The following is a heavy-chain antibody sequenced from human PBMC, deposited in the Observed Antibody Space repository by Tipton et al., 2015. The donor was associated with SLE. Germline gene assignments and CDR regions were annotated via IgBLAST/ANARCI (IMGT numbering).Heavy chain of an antibody. CDR2: IYYSGST. Sequence: TLSLTCAVYGGSFSAYYWIWIRQPLGKGLEWIGYIYYSGSTNYNPSLKSRVTISVDTSKNQFSLKLSSVTAADTAVYYCARDRRNWDAFDIWGQGTMVTVSS. D-gene: IGHD1-1*01. CDR3: ARDRRNWDAFDI. CDR1: GGSFSAYY. J-gene: IGHJ3*02. V-gene: IGHV4-59*12.